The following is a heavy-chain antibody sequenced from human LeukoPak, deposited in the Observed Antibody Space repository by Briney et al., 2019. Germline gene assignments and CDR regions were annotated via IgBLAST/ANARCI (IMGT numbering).Heavy chain of an antibody. J-gene: IGHJ4*02. CDR2: INYSGST. V-gene: IGHV4-34*01. CDR3: ARGAYYYGSGRGFDY. CDR1: GGSSSGYY. Sequence: SETLSLTCAVYGGSSSGYYWSWIRQPPGKGLEWIGGINYSGSTNYNPSLKSRVTISVDTSKNQFSLKLSSVTAADTAVYYCARGAYYYGSGRGFDYWGQGTLVTVSS. D-gene: IGHD3-10*01.